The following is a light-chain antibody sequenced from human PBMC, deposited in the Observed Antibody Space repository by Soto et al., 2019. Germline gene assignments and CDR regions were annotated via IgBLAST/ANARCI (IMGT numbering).Light chain of an antibody. CDR2: RNN. CDR1: SSNIGSNY. Sequence: QSVLTQPPSASGTPGQRVTISCSGSSSNIGSNYVYWYQQLPGTAPKLLIYRNNQRPSGVPDRLSGSKSGTSASLAFSGLRSEDEDDYYYAAWDDSLGGVVFGGGTQLTVL. J-gene: IGLJ2*01. CDR3: AAWDDSLGGVV. V-gene: IGLV1-47*01.